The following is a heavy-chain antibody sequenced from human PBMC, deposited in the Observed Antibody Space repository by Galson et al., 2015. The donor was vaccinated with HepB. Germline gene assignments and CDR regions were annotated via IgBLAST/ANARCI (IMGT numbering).Heavy chain of an antibody. J-gene: IGHJ4*02. V-gene: IGHV3-33*08. Sequence: SLRLSCAASGFTFSSYGMHWVRQAPGKGLEWVAVIWYDGSNKYYADSVKGRFTISRDNSKNTLYLQMNSLRAEDTAVYYCARDKGYDFWSGYFDYWGQGTLVTVSS. D-gene: IGHD3-3*01. CDR3: ARDKGYDFWSGYFDY. CDR1: GFTFSSYG. CDR2: IWYDGSNK.